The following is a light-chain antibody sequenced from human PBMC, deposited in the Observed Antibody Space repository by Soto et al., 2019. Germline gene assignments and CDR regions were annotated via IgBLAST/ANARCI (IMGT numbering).Light chain of an antibody. CDR3: QQSYSTPRT. CDR2: AAS. Sequence: DIQMTQSPSSLSASVGDRVTITCRASQSISSYLNWYQQKPGKAPKLRIYAASSLQSGVPSRFSCSGSGTDFTLTISSLQPEDFATYYCQQSYSTPRTFGQGTKVEIK. CDR1: QSISSY. V-gene: IGKV1-39*01. J-gene: IGKJ1*01.